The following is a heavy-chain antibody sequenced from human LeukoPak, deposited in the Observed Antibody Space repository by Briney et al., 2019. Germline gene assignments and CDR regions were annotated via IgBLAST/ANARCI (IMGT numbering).Heavy chain of an antibody. V-gene: IGHV4-4*07. CDR2: IYTSGST. CDR3: AGALGDFDWLPLFDY. Sequence: PSETLSLTCTVSGGSISSYYWSWIRQPAGKGLEWIGRIYTSGSTNYNPSLKSRVTISVDKSKNQFSLKLSSVTAADTAVYYCAGALGDFDWLPLFDYWGQGTLVTVSS. CDR1: GGSISSYY. D-gene: IGHD3-9*01. J-gene: IGHJ4*02.